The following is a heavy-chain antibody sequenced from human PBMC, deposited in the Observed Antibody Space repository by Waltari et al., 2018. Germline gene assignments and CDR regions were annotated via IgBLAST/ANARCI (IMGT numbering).Heavy chain of an antibody. Sequence: QLMQSGAEVKQPGTSVRVSCKSSGYPFTSSGINWVRQAPGRGLEWMGWISGYNGNINYAQSLQGRISMTTDTSTSTAYMELRSLTSDDTAVYYCARDRGPSAVTSFDSWGQGTLVTVSP. V-gene: IGHV1-18*01. CDR1: GYPFTSSG. D-gene: IGHD4-17*01. J-gene: IGHJ4*02. CDR3: ARDRGPSAVTSFDS. CDR2: ISGYNGNI.